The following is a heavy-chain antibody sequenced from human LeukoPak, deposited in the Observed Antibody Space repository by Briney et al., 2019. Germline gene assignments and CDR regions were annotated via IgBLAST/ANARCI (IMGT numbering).Heavy chain of an antibody. CDR3: ARVQTHFDVDTAMVTGSLGFDY. CDR1: GFNFNHDW. D-gene: IGHD5-18*01. J-gene: IGHJ4*02. V-gene: IGHV3-7*03. Sequence: GGSLRLSCAVSGFNFNHDWLSWVRQAPGKGLEWVANIKQDGTEKFYVDSVKGRFTISRDNSKNTLYLQMNSLRAEDTAVYYCARVQTHFDVDTAMVTGSLGFDYWGQGTLVTVSS. CDR2: IKQDGTEK.